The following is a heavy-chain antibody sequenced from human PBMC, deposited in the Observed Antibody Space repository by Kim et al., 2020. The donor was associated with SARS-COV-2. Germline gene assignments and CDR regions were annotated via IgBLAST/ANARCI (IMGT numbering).Heavy chain of an antibody. V-gene: IGHV3-30*18. CDR3: AKVLRGGRDGALDY. CDR2: ISYDGSNK. J-gene: IGHJ4*02. Sequence: GGSLRLSCTASGFTFSSYGIHWVRQAPGKGLEWVAVISYDGSNKYYADSVKGRFTISRDNSKNTLYLQVNSLRAEDTAVYYCAKVLRGGRDGALDYWGQG. D-gene: IGHD1-26*01. CDR1: GFTFSSYG.